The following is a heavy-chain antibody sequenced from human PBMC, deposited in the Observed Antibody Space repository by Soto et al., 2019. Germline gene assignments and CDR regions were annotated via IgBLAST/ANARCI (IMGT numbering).Heavy chain of an antibody. J-gene: IGHJ4*02. V-gene: IGHV4-59*01. CDR1: GASLSSYY. D-gene: IGHD3-10*01. CDR3: ARGVVYGSGRYYLDY. CDR2: VYYTGST. Sequence: QVQLQESGPGLVKPSETLSLTCTVSGASLSSYYWSWIRQTPGKALDWIGYVYYTGSTNYNPSLKSRVTISADTSKNQFSPKLTSVTAADTAVYYCARGVVYGSGRYYLDYRGQGTLVTVSS.